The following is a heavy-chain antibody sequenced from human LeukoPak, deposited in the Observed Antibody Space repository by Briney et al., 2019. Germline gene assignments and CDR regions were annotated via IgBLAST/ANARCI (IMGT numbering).Heavy chain of an antibody. Sequence: ASVKVACKASGYTFTSYAMHWVRQAPGQRLEWMGWINAGNGNTKYSQECQGRVTITRDTSANTAYMELSSLRSEDMAVYYCARGGGGAGGYGGGGGYYFDYWGQGTLVTVSS. CDR1: GYTFTSYA. CDR2: INAGNGNT. CDR3: ARGGGGAGGYGGGGGYYFDY. D-gene: IGHD3-16*01. V-gene: IGHV1-3*03. J-gene: IGHJ4*02.